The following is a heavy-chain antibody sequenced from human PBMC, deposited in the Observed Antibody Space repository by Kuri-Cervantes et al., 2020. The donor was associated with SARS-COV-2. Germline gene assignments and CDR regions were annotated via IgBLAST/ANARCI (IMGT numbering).Heavy chain of an antibody. Sequence: GGSLRLSCAASGFTFSSYSMNWVRQVPGKGLEWVSSISSSSSCIYYADSVKGRFTISRDNAKNSLYLQMNSLRAEDTAVYYCARNRYCSSTSCYMEFSFWGQGTLVTVSS. V-gene: IGHV3-21*01. D-gene: IGHD2-2*02. J-gene: IGHJ4*02. CDR2: ISSSSSCI. CDR1: GFTFSSYS. CDR3: ARNRYCSSTSCYMEFSF.